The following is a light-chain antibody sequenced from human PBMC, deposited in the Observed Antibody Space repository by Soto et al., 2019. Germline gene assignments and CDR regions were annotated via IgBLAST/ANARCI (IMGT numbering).Light chain of an antibody. J-gene: IGKJ1*01. Sequence: EIVLTQSPGTLSLSPGERATLSCRASQSVSSSYLAWYQQKPGQAPRLLIYGASSRATGIPDRFSGSGSGTDFTLTISRVEAEDFAVYYCQQDGSSPRTFGQGTKVEIK. CDR3: QQDGSSPRT. V-gene: IGKV3-20*01. CDR1: QSVSSSY. CDR2: GAS.